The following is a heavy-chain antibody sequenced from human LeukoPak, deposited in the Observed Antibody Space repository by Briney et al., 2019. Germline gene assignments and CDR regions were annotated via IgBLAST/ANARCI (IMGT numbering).Heavy chain of an antibody. CDR1: GGSISSSSYY. CDR3: ASLQPDAFDI. Sequence: SETLSLTCTVSGGSISSSSYYWGWIRQPPGKGLEWIGSIYYSGSTYYNPSLKSRVTISVDTSKNQFSLKLSSVTAADTAVYYCASLQPDAFDIWGQGTMVTVSS. J-gene: IGHJ3*02. V-gene: IGHV4-39*01. D-gene: IGHD1-1*01. CDR2: IYYSGST.